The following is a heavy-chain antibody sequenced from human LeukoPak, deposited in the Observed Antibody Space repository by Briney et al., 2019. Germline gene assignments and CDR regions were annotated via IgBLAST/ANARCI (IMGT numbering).Heavy chain of an antibody. V-gene: IGHV1-2*02. CDR2: INPNSGGT. CDR3: ARENMITFGGVIVIGNWFDP. Sequence: ASVKVSCKASGYTFTGYYMHWVRQAPGQGLEWMGWINPNSGGTNYAQKFQGRVTMTRDTSISTAYMELNRLRSDDTAVYYCARENMITFGGVIVIGNWFDPWGQGTLVTVSS. J-gene: IGHJ5*02. CDR1: GYTFTGYY. D-gene: IGHD3-16*02.